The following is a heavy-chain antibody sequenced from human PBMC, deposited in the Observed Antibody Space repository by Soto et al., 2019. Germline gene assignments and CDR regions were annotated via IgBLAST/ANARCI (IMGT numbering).Heavy chain of an antibody. D-gene: IGHD3-10*01. J-gene: IGHJ4*02. Sequence: GESLKISCNGSGYSFTSSWISWVRQMPGKGLEWMGRIDPSDSYTYYTPSFEGHVTISADKSINTAYLQWSSLKASDTAMYYCARGFGDLFLHFDYWGQGTPVTVSS. CDR2: IDPSDSYT. CDR1: GYSFTSSW. CDR3: ARGFGDLFLHFDY. V-gene: IGHV5-10-1*01.